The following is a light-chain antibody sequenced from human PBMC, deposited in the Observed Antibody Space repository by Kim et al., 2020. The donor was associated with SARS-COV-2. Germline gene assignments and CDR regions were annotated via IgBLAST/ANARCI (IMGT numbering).Light chain of an antibody. CDR3: AAWDDSRTGL. CDR1: ISNIGTNT. Sequence: QSVLTQPPSASGTPGQRVTISCSGSISNIGTNTVNWYQQLPGTAPKLLIYSNNQRPSGVPDRFSGSKSGTSASLAISGLQSDDEADYYCAAWDDSRTGLFGGGTKLTVL. J-gene: IGLJ2*01. V-gene: IGLV1-44*01. CDR2: SNN.